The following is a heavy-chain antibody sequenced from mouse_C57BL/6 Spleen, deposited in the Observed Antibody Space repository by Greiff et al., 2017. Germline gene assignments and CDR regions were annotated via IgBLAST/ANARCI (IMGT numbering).Heavy chain of an antibody. Sequence: HVQLQPSGPELVKPGASVKISCTASGYAFSSSWMNWVKQRPGKGLEWIGRIYPGDGDTNYTGKFKGKATRTADKSSSTAYMTLSSLTSEDSAVCCGARRGYGSSYAMDYGGQGTSVTVSS. D-gene: IGHD1-1*01. CDR3: ARRGYGSSYAMDY. V-gene: IGHV1-82*01. CDR2: IYPGDGDT. CDR1: GYAFSSSW. J-gene: IGHJ4*01.